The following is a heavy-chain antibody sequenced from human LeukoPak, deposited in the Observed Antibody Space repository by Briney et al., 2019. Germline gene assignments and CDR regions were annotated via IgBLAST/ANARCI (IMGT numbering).Heavy chain of an antibody. CDR1: GGPIKNYY. J-gene: IGHJ6*02. CDR3: ARGRIQLWFEYGMDV. Sequence: SETLSLTCTVSGGPIKNYYWGWIRQPAGKGLEWIGRIYSSGSTSYNPSLKSRVTMSLDTSKNQFSLKLSSVTAADTAVYYCARGRIQLWFEYGMDVWGQGTTVTVSS. V-gene: IGHV4-4*07. D-gene: IGHD5-18*01. CDR2: IYSSGST.